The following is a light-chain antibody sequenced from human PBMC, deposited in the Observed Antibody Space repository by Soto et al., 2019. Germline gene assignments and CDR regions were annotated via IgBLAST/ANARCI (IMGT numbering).Light chain of an antibody. CDR2: EVS. J-gene: IGLJ1*01. CDR1: SRDVGGSNY. V-gene: IGLV2-14*01. CDR3: SSYTSSNTLEV. Sequence: QSALIQPASVSGSPGQSITISCTGTSRDVGGSNYVSWYQHHPHRAPKLLIYEVSYRPSGVSSRFSGSKSGNTASLTISGLQAEDDADYYCSSYTSSNTLEVFXVGT.